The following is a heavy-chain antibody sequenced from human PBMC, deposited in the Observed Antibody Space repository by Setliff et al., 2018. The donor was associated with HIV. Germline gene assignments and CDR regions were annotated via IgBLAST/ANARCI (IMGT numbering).Heavy chain of an antibody. Sequence: GGSLRLSCAASGFTFSNYWMSWVRQAPGKGLEFMANIKQDGSEKYYGDSVKGRFTISRDNAKNSLYLQMNSLRAEDTAVYYCAKESPRAGYSVFDYWGQGTLVTVSS. D-gene: IGHD5-18*01. CDR2: IKQDGSEK. CDR3: AKESPRAGYSVFDY. V-gene: IGHV3-7*01. J-gene: IGHJ4*02. CDR1: GFTFSNYW.